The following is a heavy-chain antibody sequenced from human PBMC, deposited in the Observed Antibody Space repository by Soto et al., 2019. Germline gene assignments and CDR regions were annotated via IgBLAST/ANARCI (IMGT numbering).Heavy chain of an antibody. CDR3: AKEIGVAVAGRPYSYYGMDV. J-gene: IGHJ6*02. V-gene: IGHV3-23*01. D-gene: IGHD6-19*01. Sequence: EVQLLESGGGLVQPGGSLRLSCAASRFTFSSYAMSWVRQAPGKGLEWVSGISGGGGSTYYADSVKGRFTIARDNSKNTLYLQMNSLRAEDTAVYYCAKEIGVAVAGRPYSYYGMDVWGQGTTVTVSS. CDR1: RFTFSSYA. CDR2: ISGGGGST.